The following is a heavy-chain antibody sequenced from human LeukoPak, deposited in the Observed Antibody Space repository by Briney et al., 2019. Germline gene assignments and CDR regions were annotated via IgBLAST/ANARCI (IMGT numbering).Heavy chain of an antibody. Sequence: SETQSLTCTVSGGSISSFYWSWSRQPPGKGLEWIGYIYYSGSTNYNPSLKSRVTISVDTSKNQFSLKLSSVTAADTAVFYCARQLQGFYFDYWGQGTLVTVSS. D-gene: IGHD2-15*01. V-gene: IGHV4-59*08. J-gene: IGHJ4*02. CDR2: IYYSGST. CDR1: GGSISSFY. CDR3: ARQLQGFYFDY.